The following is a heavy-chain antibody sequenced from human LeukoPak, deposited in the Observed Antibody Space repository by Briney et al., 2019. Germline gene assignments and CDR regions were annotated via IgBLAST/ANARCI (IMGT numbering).Heavy chain of an antibody. D-gene: IGHD2-15*01. CDR1: GYTFTSYG. J-gene: IGHJ4*02. CDR2: ISAYNGNT. Sequence: GASVKVSCKASGYTFTSYGISWVRQAPGQGLGWMGWISAYNGNTNYAQKLQGRVTMTTDTSTSTAYMELRSLRSDDTAVYYCARDWGGCSGGSCPDYFDYWGQGTLVTVSS. CDR3: ARDWGGCSGGSCPDYFDY. V-gene: IGHV1-18*01.